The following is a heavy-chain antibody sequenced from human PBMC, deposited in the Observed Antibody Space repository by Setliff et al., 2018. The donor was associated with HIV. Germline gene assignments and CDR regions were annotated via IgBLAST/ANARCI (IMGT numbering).Heavy chain of an antibody. J-gene: IGHJ5*02. CDR2: ITYIGYT. Sequence: SETLSLTCSVSGDSINSGGYHWTWIRQHPGKVLEWIGYITYIGYTYYNPALKSRLTISLYTSKNQFSLKLSSVTAADTAVYYFARELRRFDTSDTAPHNWFDPWGQGTLVTVSS. CDR3: ARELRRFDTSDTAPHNWFDP. CDR1: GDSINSGGYH. V-gene: IGHV4-31*03. D-gene: IGHD3-22*01.